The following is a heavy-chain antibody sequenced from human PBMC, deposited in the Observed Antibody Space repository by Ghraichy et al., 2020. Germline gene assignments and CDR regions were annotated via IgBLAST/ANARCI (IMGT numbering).Heavy chain of an antibody. CDR1: GFTFSSYA. CDR2: GSGGNT. J-gene: IGHJ4*02. Sequence: GGSLRLSCAASGFTFSSYAMSWVRQAPGKGLEWVSSGSGGNTYYADSVKVRFTITRDNSKNTLYLQMNSLRAEDTAVYYCAKEDYCDYWGQGTLVTVSS. V-gene: IGHV3-23*01. CDR3: AKEDYCDY.